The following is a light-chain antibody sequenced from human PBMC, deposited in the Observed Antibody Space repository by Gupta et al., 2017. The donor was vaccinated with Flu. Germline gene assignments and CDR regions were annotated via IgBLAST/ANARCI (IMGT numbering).Light chain of an antibody. Sequence: ITCRASQGINSYLAWYQQKPGKAPNLLIYTASTLQSGVPTRFSGSGSGTEFTLTISSLQPEDFATYYCQQIDSYPLAFGGGTKVEI. CDR1: QGINSY. CDR2: TAS. CDR3: QQIDSYPLA. V-gene: IGKV1-9*01. J-gene: IGKJ4*01.